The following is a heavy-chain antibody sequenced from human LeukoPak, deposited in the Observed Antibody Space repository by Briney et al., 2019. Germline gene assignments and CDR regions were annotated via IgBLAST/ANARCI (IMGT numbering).Heavy chain of an antibody. J-gene: IGHJ4*02. D-gene: IGHD3-3*01. Sequence: PGGSLRLSCAASAFTFRTYAMSWVRQAPGRGLEWVSGVSGSGGSTYYADSVKGRFTISRANSKNTLHLQMDSLRAEDTALYYCAKLDDFWSGTIDYWGQGTLVTVSS. CDR3: AKLDDFWSGTIDY. CDR2: VSGSGGST. V-gene: IGHV3-23*01. CDR1: AFTFRTYA.